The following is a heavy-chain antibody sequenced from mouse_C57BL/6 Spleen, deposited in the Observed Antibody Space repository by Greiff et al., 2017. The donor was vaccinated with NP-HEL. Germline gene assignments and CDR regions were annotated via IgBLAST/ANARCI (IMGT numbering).Heavy chain of an antibody. CDR1: GYTFTNYW. D-gene: IGHD2-4*01. Sequence: QVQLQQSGAELVRPGTSVKMSCKASGYTFTNYWIGWAKQRPGHGLEWIGDIYPGGGYTNYNEKFKGKATLTADKSSSTAYMQFSSLTSEDSAIYYCARYDYDVLYYFDYWGQGTTLTVSS. V-gene: IGHV1-63*01. J-gene: IGHJ2*01. CDR3: ARYDYDVLYYFDY. CDR2: IYPGGGYT.